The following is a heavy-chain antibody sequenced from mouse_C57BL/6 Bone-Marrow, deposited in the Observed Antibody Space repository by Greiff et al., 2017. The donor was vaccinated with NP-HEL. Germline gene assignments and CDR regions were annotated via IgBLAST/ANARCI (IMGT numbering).Heavy chain of an antibody. CDR2: ISSGGSYT. J-gene: IGHJ3*01. Sequence: EVKLVESGGDLVKPGGSLKLSCAASGFTFSSYGMSWVRQTPDKRLEWVATISSGGSYTYYPDSVKGRFTTSRDNAKNTLYLQMSSLKSEDTAMYYCARHRLSWFAYWGQGTLVTVSA. CDR3: ARHRLSWFAY. CDR1: GFTFSSYG. V-gene: IGHV5-6*01. D-gene: IGHD6-5*01.